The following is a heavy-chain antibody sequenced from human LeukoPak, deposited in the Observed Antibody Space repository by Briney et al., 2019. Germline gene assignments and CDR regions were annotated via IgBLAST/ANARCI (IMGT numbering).Heavy chain of an antibody. CDR2: IADDGRDK. D-gene: IGHD6-13*01. CDR3: ARDHQIAAAVYYFDY. Sequence: GGSLRLSCAASGFTFNTYPMHWVRQAPGKGLEWVAVIADDGRDKHYADSAKGRFTISRDNSKTTLYLEMNSLRSEDTAVYYCARDHQIAAAVYYFDYWGQGTLVTVSS. CDR1: GFTFNTYP. V-gene: IGHV3-30*01. J-gene: IGHJ4*02.